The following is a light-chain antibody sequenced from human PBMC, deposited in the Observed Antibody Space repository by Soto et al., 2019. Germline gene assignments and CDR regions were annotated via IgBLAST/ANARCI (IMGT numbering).Light chain of an antibody. CDR2: GAT. Sequence: DIQMTQSPSSLSASVGDRVTITCQASQDVKKYLNWYQQKPGKVPKLLIYGATKLETGVPSRFSGSGSRTDFSFTISGVQSEDFATYYCQQYHILPRAFGPGTKVDVK. V-gene: IGKV1-33*01. J-gene: IGKJ3*01. CDR3: QQYHILPRA. CDR1: QDVKKY.